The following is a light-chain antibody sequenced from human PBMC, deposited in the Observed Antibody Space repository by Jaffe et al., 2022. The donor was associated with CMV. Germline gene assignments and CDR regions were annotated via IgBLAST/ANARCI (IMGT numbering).Light chain of an antibody. CDR3: CSYAGGRANVL. V-gene: IGLV2-23*02. CDR1: SSDVASYNL. J-gene: IGLJ2*01. CDR2: EVS. Sequence: QSALTQPASVSGSPGQSITISCTGTSSDVASYNLVSWYQQHPGKAPKLVIYEVSKRPSGVSDRFSGSKSGNTASLTISGLQAEDEADYHCCSYAGGRANVLFGGGTKLTVL.